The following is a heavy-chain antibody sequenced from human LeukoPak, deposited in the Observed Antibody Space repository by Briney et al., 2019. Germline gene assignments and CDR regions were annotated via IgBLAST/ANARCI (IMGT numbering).Heavy chain of an antibody. D-gene: IGHD2-2*01. V-gene: IGHV4-39*01. J-gene: IGHJ5*02. Sequence: PSETLSLTCTVSGGSISSSSYYWGWIRQPPGKGLEWIGSIYYSGSTYYNPSLKSRVTISVDTSKNQFSLKLSSVTAADTAVYYCARRQDIVVVPAAMGHNWFDHWGQGTLVTVSS. CDR1: GGSISSSSYY. CDR3: ARRQDIVVVPAAMGHNWFDH. CDR2: IYYSGST.